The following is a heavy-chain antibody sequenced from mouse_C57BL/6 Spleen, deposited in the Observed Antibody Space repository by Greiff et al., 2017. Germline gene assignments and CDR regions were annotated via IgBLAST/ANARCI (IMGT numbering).Heavy chain of an antibody. CDR2: IDPSDSYT. J-gene: IGHJ1*03. Sequence: QVQLQQPGAELVKPGASVKLSCKASGYTFTSYWMQWVKQRPGQGLEWLGEIDPSDSYTNYTQKFKGKATLTVDTSSSTAYMQLSSLTSEDSAVYYCARRGYYYGSRWYFDVWGTGTTVTVSS. CDR3: ARRGYYYGSRWYFDV. V-gene: IGHV1-50*01. CDR1: GYTFTSYW. D-gene: IGHD1-1*01.